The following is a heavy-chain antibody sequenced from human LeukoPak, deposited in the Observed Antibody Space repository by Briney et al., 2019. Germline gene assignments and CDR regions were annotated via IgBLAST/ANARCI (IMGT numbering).Heavy chain of an antibody. CDR1: GDPVSRGSYY. J-gene: IGHJ5*02. CDR3: ARGFASGWYSRYDP. V-gene: IGHV4-61*01. Sequence: PSETLSLTCTVSGDPVSRGSYYWSWVRQPPGKELEWIGYVYHTGSTNYNPSLKSRVTISVDTSKNEFSLKMTSVTAADTAVYHCARGFASGWYSRYDPWGQGTLVTVSS. CDR2: VYHTGST. D-gene: IGHD6-19*01.